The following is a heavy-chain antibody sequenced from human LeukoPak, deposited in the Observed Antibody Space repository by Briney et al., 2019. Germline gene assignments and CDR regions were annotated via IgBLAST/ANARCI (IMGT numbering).Heavy chain of an antibody. CDR1: GFTVSSNY. J-gene: IGHJ4*02. Sequence: GGSLRLSCAASGFTVSSNYMNWVRQAPGKGLEWVSTIYSGGSTYYADSVKGRFTIARDTSQNTLYLQMNSRRPEDTSVYYCARDCLIYYFDSWGQGTLVTVSS. CDR2: IYSGGST. CDR3: ARDCLIYYFDS. D-gene: IGHD2-15*01. V-gene: IGHV3-66*02.